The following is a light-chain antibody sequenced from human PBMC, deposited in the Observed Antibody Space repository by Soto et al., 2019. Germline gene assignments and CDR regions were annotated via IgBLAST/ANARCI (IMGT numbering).Light chain of an antibody. V-gene: IGKV4-1*01. Sequence: DIVMTQSPDSLAVSLGERATINCKSSQSVLYSSNNKNYLAWYQQKPGQPPKLLIYWASTRESGVPDRFSGSGSGPDFTLTISSLQAEDVAVYYCQQYYSTPHTFGGGTKVEIK. CDR3: QQYYSTPHT. CDR1: QSVLYSSNNKNY. J-gene: IGKJ4*01. CDR2: WAS.